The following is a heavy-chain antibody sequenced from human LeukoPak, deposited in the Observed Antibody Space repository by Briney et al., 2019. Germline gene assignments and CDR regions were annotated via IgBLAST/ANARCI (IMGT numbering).Heavy chain of an antibody. D-gene: IGHD2-2*01. CDR2: ISGSGGST. CDR1: GFTFSSYA. Sequence: PGGSLRLSCAASGFTFSSYAMSWVRQAPGKGLEWVSAISGSGGSTYYADSVKGRFTISRDNSKNTLYLQMNSLRAEDTAVYYCARDGGYCSTSTCYDGVWFDTWGQGTLVTVSS. J-gene: IGHJ5*02. V-gene: IGHV3-23*01. CDR3: ARDGGYCSTSTCYDGVWFDT.